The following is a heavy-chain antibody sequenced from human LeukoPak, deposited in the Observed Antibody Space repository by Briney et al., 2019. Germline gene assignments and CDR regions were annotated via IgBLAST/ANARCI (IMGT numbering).Heavy chain of an antibody. V-gene: IGHV1-18*01. CDR1: GYTFTSYG. J-gene: IGHJ6*03. D-gene: IGHD6-19*01. Sequence: ASVKVSCKASGYTFTSYGISWVRQAPGQGLECMGWISAYNGNTNYAQKLQGRVTMTTDTSTSTAYMELRSLRSDDTAVYYCARDRMAVAVLWAYYYYYYMDVWGKGTTVTVSS. CDR3: ARDRMAVAVLWAYYYYYYMDV. CDR2: ISAYNGNT.